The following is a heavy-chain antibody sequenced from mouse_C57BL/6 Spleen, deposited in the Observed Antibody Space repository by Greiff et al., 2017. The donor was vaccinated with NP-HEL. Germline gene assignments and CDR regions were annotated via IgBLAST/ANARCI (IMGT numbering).Heavy chain of an antibody. CDR2: INPSSGYT. J-gene: IGHJ4*01. V-gene: IGHV1-4*01. CDR3: ARYDGYYSYKAMDY. D-gene: IGHD2-3*01. Sequence: QVQLQQSGAELARPGASVKMSCKASGYPFTSYTMHWVKQRPGQGLEWIGYINPSSGYTKYTQKFTHKATLSADKSSSTAYMQLNSLTSEDSAVYYCARYDGYYSYKAMDYWGQGTSDTVSS. CDR1: GYPFTSYT.